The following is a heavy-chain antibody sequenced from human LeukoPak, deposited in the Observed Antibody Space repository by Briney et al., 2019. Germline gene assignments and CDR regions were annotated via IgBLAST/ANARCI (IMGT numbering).Heavy chain of an antibody. CDR2: INPSGGST. D-gene: IGHD2/OR15-2a*01. J-gene: IGHJ3*02. Sequence: ASVNASCKASGYTFTSYYMHWVRQSPGQGLEWMGIINPSGGSTSYAQKFQGRVTMTRDTSTSTVYMELSSLRSEDTAVYYCARAKNRAYAFDIWGQGTMVTVSS. V-gene: IGHV1-46*01. CDR1: GYTFTSYY. CDR3: ARAKNRAYAFDI.